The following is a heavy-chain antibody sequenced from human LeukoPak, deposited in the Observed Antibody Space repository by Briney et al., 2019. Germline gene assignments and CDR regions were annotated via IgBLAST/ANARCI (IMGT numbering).Heavy chain of an antibody. D-gene: IGHD6-13*01. J-gene: IGHJ6*02. Sequence: ASVKVSCTASGYTFTSYAMNWVRQAPGQGLEWMGWINTNTGNPTYAQGFTGRFVFSLDTSVSTAYLQISSLKAEDTAVYYCARDAGRIAAAGDYYYYYGMDVWGQGTTVTVSS. CDR2: INTNTGNP. V-gene: IGHV7-4-1*02. CDR3: ARDAGRIAAAGDYYYYYGMDV. CDR1: GYTFTSYA.